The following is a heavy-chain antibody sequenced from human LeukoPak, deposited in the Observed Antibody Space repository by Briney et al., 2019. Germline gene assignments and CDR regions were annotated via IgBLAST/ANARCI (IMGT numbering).Heavy chain of an antibody. CDR2: ISGSGGST. J-gene: IGHJ6*02. D-gene: IGHD3-3*01. V-gene: IGHV3-23*01. Sequence: GGSLRLSCAASGFTFSSYAMSWVRQAPGKGLEWVSAISGSGGSTYYADSVKGRFTISRDNSKNTLYLQVNSLRAEDTAVYYCAKGTIFGVARYCYYGMDVWGQGTTVTVSS. CDR3: AKGTIFGVARYCYYGMDV. CDR1: GFTFSSYA.